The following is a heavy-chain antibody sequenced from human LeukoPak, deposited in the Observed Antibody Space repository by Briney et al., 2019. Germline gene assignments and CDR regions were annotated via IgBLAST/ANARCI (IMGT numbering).Heavy chain of an antibody. CDR2: INPNSGGT. V-gene: IGHV1-2*06. D-gene: IGHD6-19*01. CDR1: GYTFTSYG. Sequence: GASVKVSCKASGYTFTSYGISWVRQAPGQGLEWMGRINPNSGGTNYAQKFQGRVTMTRDTSISTAYMELSRLRSDDTAVCYCARDEGSSGWYWRIDYWGQGTLVTVSS. J-gene: IGHJ4*02. CDR3: ARDEGSSGWYWRIDY.